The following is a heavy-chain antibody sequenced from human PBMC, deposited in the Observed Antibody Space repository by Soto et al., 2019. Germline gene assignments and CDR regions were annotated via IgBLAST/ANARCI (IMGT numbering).Heavy chain of an antibody. CDR3: ARVTDY. J-gene: IGHJ4*02. Sequence: SETLSLTCAVSGGSISSGGYSWSWIRQPPGKGLEWIGYMYHSGSTYYNPSLKSRVTISIDRSKNQFSLKLSSVTAADTAVYYCARVTDYWSQGIVVTVSS. V-gene: IGHV4-30-2*01. CDR1: GGSISSGGYS. CDR2: MYHSGST.